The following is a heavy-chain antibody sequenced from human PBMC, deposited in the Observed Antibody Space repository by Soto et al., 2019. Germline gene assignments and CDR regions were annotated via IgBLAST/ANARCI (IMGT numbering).Heavy chain of an antibody. CDR2: ISNNGGST. D-gene: IGHD6-19*01. CDR1: GFIFSDYA. CDR3: VKDPSRGGWYGFFLH. V-gene: IGHV3-64D*06. Sequence: GGSLRLSCSASGFIFSDYAMHWVRLTPGKGLEFDSAISNNGGSTNDAPSVWGRFTISRDNSKNTVYLEMSSLRVEDTAIYYCVKDPSRGGWYGFFLHWGQGTVVTVS. J-gene: IGHJ1*01.